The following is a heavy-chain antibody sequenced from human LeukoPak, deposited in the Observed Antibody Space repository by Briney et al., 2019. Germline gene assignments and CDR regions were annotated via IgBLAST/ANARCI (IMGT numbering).Heavy chain of an antibody. CDR2: ISAYNGNT. D-gene: IGHD3-10*01. CDR3: ARPYGSGSYYNSPLDY. CDR1: GYTFTSYG. Sequence: ASVKVSCKASGYTFTSYGTSWVRQAPGQGLEWMGWISAYNGNTNYAQKLQGRVTMTTDTSTSTAYMELRSLRSDDTAVYYCARPYGSGSYYNSPLDYWGQGTLVTVSS. J-gene: IGHJ4*02. V-gene: IGHV1-18*04.